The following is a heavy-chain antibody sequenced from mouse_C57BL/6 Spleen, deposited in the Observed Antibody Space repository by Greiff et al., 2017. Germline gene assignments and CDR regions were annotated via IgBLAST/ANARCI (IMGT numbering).Heavy chain of an antibody. CDR3: ARTGYYGSSPYYYAMDY. CDR1: GYTFTSYG. V-gene: IGHV1-81*01. D-gene: IGHD1-1*01. CDR2: IYPRSGNT. J-gene: IGHJ4*01. Sequence: VQLQQSGAELARPGASVKLSCKASGYTFTSYGISWVKQRTGQGLEWIGEIYPRSGNTYYNEKFKGKATLTADKSSSTACMELRGLTSEDSAVYFCARTGYYGSSPYYYAMDYWGQGTSVTVSS.